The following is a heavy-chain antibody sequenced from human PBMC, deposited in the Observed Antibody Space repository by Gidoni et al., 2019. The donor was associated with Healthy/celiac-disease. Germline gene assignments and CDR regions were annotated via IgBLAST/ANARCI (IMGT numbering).Heavy chain of an antibody. J-gene: IGHJ4*02. CDR3: AKDLEQWLANGRPDY. CDR1: VLSFSSYG. CDR2: IRYDGSNK. D-gene: IGHD6-19*01. Sequence: QVQLVESGAGVVWPGRSMRRACAESVLSFSSYGMHWVRQAPGKGLEWVAFIRYDGSNKYYADSVKGRFTISRDNSKNTLYLQMNSLRAEDTAVYYCAKDLEQWLANGRPDYWGQGTLVTVSS. V-gene: IGHV3-30*02.